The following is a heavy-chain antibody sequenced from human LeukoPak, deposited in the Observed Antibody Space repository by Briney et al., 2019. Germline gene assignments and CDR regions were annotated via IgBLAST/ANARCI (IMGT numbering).Heavy chain of an antibody. CDR3: AXXXXXXGGSCSEYNWFDP. D-gene: IGHD2-15*01. CDR2: IYYSGST. Sequence: SETLSLTCTVSGGSISGYYWSWIRQPPGKGLEWIGYIYYSGSTNYNPSLKSRVTISVDTSKNQFSLKLSSVTAADTAVYYCAXXXXXXGGSCSEYNWFDPWGQGTLVTVSS. V-gene: IGHV4-59*12. CDR1: GGSISGYY. J-gene: IGHJ5*02.